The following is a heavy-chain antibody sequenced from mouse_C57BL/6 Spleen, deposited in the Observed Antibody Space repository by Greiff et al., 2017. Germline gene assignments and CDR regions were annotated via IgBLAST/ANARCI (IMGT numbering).Heavy chain of an antibody. Sequence: VHVKQSGPELVKPGASVKISCKASGYSFTDYNMNWVKQSNGKSLEWIGVINPNYGTTSYNQKFKGKATLTVDQSSSTAYMQLNSLTSEDSAVYYCARRRIYYDYDGYAMDYWGQGTSVTVSS. CDR3: ARRRIYYDYDGYAMDY. CDR2: INPNYGTT. CDR1: GYSFTDYN. D-gene: IGHD2-4*01. V-gene: IGHV1-39*01. J-gene: IGHJ4*01.